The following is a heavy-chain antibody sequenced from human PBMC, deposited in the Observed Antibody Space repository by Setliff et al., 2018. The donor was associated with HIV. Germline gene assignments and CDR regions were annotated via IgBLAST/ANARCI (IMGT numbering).Heavy chain of an antibody. CDR3: ARSRRDGYNLEAFDI. CDR2: IYPGDSDT. CDR1: GYSFTSYW. Sequence: GESLKISCKGSGYSFTSYWIGWVRQMPGKGLEWMGIIYPGDSDTRYSPSFQGQVTISADKSISTAYLQWSTLKASDAAMYYCARSRRDGYNLEAFDIWGQGTMVTVSS. J-gene: IGHJ3*02. D-gene: IGHD5-12*01. V-gene: IGHV5-51*01.